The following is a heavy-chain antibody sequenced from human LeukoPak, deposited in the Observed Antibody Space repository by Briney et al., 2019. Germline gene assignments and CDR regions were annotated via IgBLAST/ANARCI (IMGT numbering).Heavy chain of an antibody. CDR1: GFTFSSYS. CDR2: ISSSSSYI. CDR3: ARYRYGSGSYDFDY. V-gene: IGHV3-21*01. J-gene: IGHJ4*02. Sequence: GGSLRLSCAASGFTFSSYSMNWVRQAPGKGLEWVSSISSSSSYIYYADSVKGRFTISRDNAKNSLYLQMNSLRAEDTAVYYCARYRYGSGSYDFDYWGQGTLVTVSS. D-gene: IGHD3-10*01.